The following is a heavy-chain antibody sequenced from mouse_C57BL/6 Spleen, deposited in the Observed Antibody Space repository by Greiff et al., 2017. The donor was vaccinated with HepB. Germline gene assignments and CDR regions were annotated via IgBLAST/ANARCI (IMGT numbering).Heavy chain of an antibody. J-gene: IGHJ4*01. CDR1: GFNIKNTY. CDR3: ARGDHYIKEGYAMDY. V-gene: IGHV14-3*01. Sequence: EVKLQESVAELVRPGASVKLSCTASGFNIKNTYMHWVKQRPEQGLEWIGRIDPANGNTKYAPKFQGKATITADTSSNTAYLQLSSLTSEDTAIYYCARGDHYIKEGYAMDYWGQGTSVTVSS. CDR2: IDPANGNT. D-gene: IGHD2-5*01.